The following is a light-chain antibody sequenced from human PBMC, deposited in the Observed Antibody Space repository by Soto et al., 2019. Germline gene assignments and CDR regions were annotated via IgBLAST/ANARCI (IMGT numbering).Light chain of an antibody. CDR1: QSVGGN. J-gene: IGKJ2*01. V-gene: IGKV3-15*01. CDR3: QQYNNWPLYT. CDR2: DAS. Sequence: EIVMTQSPATLSVSPGERATLSCRASQSVGGNLAWYQQRPGRAPRLLIYDASTRATDIPARFSGSGSGTEFTLTLGSLQSEDFALYYCQQYNNWPLYTFGQGTKLEIK.